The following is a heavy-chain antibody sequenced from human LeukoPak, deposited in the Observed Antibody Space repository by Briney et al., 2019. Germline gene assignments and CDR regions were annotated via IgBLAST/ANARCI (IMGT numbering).Heavy chain of an antibody. J-gene: IGHJ4*02. Sequence: GGSLRLSCAASGFIFSSFAMNWVRQAPGKGLEWVSIISGNGDSTHYTDSVKGRFIISRDNSKNTLYLQMNSLRAEDTAVYYCARESGLTMVRGTFDYWGQGTLVTVSS. CDR2: ISGNGDST. CDR3: ARESGLTMVRGTFDY. V-gene: IGHV3-23*01. CDR1: GFIFSSFA. D-gene: IGHD3-10*01.